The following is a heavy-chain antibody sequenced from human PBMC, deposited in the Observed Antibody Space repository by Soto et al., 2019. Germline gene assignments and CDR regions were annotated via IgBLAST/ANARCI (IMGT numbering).Heavy chain of an antibody. J-gene: IGHJ6*02. CDR3: ASHYDILTGPHYYYYGMDV. CDR1: GFTFSSYW. D-gene: IGHD3-9*01. CDR2: INSDGSST. V-gene: IGHV3-74*01. Sequence: LRLSCAASGFTFSSYWMHWVRQAPGKGLVWVSRINSDGSSTSYADSMKGRFTISRDNAKNTLYLQMNSLRAEDTAVYYCASHYDILTGPHYYYYGMDVWGQGTTVTVSS.